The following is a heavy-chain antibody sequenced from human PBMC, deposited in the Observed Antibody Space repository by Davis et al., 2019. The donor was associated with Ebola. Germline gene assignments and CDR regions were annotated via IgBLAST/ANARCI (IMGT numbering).Heavy chain of an antibody. CDR1: GYTFTSYG. CDR3: ARAPNYDVLTGTSSYYFDY. Sequence: ASVQVSCLSSGYTFTSYGLVWVRQAPGLGLEWMGWISGFNTNTNFPQKFQGRVTVSKDTSTNTAYMDLRSLTSDDTAIYYCARAPNYDVLTGTSSYYFDYWGQGTLVTVSS. J-gene: IGHJ4*02. D-gene: IGHD3-9*01. V-gene: IGHV1-18*04. CDR2: ISGFNTNT.